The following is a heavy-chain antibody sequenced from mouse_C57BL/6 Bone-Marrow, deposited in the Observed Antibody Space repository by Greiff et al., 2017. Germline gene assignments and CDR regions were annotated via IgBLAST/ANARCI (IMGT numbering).Heavy chain of an antibody. Sequence: EVQGVESGGGLVQPKGSLKLSCAASGFTFNTYAMHWVRQAPGKGLEWVARLRSKSSNYATYYADSVKDRFTISRDDSQSMLYLQMNNLKTEDTAMYYGVREGYYYAMDYWGQGTSVTVSS. J-gene: IGHJ4*01. V-gene: IGHV10-3*01. CDR3: VREGYYYAMDY. CDR1: GFTFNTYA. CDR2: LRSKSSNYAT. D-gene: IGHD2-2*01.